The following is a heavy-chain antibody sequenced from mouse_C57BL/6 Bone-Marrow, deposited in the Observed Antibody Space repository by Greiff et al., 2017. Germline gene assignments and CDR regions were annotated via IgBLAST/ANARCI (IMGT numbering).Heavy chain of an antibody. D-gene: IGHD2-3*01. CDR1: GFSLSTFGMG. Sequence: QVTLKESGPGILQPPPTLSLTCSFSGFSLSTFGMGVGWIRQPSGKGLEWMAHSWWDDDKYYNPALKSRLTISKDTSKNQVVLKIATVDTADTATYFCARPSYDRYLYAVDYWGQGASVTVSS. CDR3: ARPSYDRYLYAVDY. V-gene: IGHV8-8*01. CDR2: SWWDDDK. J-gene: IGHJ4*01.